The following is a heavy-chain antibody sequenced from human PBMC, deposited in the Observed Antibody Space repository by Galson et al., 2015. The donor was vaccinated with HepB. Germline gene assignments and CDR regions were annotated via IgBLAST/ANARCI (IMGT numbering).Heavy chain of an antibody. CDR1: GYTFTSYA. J-gene: IGHJ5*02. Sequence: SVKVSCKASGYTFTSYATNWVRRAPGQGLEWMGWINTNTGNPTYAQGFTGRFVFSLDTSVSTAYLQISSLKAEDTAVYYCARDEGYYYGSGSYCWFDPWGQGTLVTVSS. CDR2: INTNTGNP. D-gene: IGHD3-10*01. V-gene: IGHV7-4-1*02. CDR3: ARDEGYYYGSGSYCWFDP.